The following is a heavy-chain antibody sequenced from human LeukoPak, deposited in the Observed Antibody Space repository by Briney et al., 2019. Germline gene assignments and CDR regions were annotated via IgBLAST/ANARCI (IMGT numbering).Heavy chain of an antibody. Sequence: GGSLRLSCAASGSTFSSYWMSWVRQAPGKGLEWVANIKQDGSEKYYVDSVKGRFTISRDNAKNSLFLQMNSLRAEDTAMYYCARARYCSISSCSNHDPWFDPWGQGTLVTVSS. CDR1: GSTFSSYW. J-gene: IGHJ5*02. V-gene: IGHV3-7*03. CDR2: IKQDGSEK. CDR3: ARARYCSISSCSNHDPWFDP. D-gene: IGHD2-2*01.